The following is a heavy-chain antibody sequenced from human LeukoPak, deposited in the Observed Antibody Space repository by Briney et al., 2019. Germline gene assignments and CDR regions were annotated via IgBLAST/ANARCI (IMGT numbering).Heavy chain of an antibody. V-gene: IGHV3-66*01. CDR1: GFTVSSNY. J-gene: IGHJ3*02. D-gene: IGHD3-22*01. CDR2: IYSGGST. Sequence: GGSLRLSCAASGFTVSSNYMSWVRQAPGKGLEWVSVIYSGGSTYYADSVKGRFTISRDNSKNTLYLQMNSLRAEDMAVYYCASKDYHDSSGYPEAFDIWGQGTMVTVSS. CDR3: ASKDYHDSSGYPEAFDI.